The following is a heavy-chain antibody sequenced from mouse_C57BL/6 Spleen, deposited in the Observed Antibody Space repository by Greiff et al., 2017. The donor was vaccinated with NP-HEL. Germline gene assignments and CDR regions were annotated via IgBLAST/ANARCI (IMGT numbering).Heavy chain of an antibody. Sequence: QVQLKQPGAELVMPGASVKLSCKASGYTFTSYWMHWVKQRPGQGLEWIGEIDPSDSYTNYNQKFKGKSTLTVDKSSSTAYMQLSSLTSEDSAVYYCARYSTGTDYWGQGTTLTVSS. D-gene: IGHD4-1*02. J-gene: IGHJ2*01. CDR3: ARYSTGTDY. CDR1: GYTFTSYW. V-gene: IGHV1-69*01. CDR2: IDPSDSYT.